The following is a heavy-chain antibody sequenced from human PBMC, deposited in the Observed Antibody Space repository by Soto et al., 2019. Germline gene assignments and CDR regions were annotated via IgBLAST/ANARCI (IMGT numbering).Heavy chain of an antibody. CDR1: GYTFTGYY. D-gene: IGHD3-16*02. V-gene: IGHV1-2*04. CDR2: INPNSGGT. Sequence: ASVKVSCKASGYTFTGYYMHWVRQAPGQGLEWMGWINPNSGGTNYAQKFQGWVTMTRDTSISPAYMELSRLRSDDTAVYYCARGVMITFGGVIVPYFDYWGQGTLVTVSS. J-gene: IGHJ4*02. CDR3: ARGVMITFGGVIVPYFDY.